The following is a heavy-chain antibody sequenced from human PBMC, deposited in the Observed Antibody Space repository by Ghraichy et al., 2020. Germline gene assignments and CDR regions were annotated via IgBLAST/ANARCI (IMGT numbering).Heavy chain of an antibody. CDR3: ARSPKLAVAGRIATANNWFDP. J-gene: IGHJ5*02. CDR2: IYYSGST. V-gene: IGHV4-31*03. D-gene: IGHD6-19*01. Sequence: SETLSLTCTVSGGSISSGGYYWSWIRQHPGKGLEWIGYIYYSGSTYYNPSLKSRVTISVDTSKNQFSLKLSSVTAADTAVYYCARSPKLAVAGRIATANNWFDPWGQGTLVTVSS. CDR1: GGSISSGGYY.